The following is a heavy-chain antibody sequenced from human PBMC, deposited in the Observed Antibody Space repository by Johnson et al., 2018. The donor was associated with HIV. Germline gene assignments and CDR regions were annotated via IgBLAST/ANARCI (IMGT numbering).Heavy chain of an antibody. CDR3: ARGGASITEAFNI. J-gene: IGHJ3*02. CDR1: GFTVSSNY. CDR2: IFSGGTT. V-gene: IGHV3-66*01. Sequence: VQLVESGGGVVQPGRSLRLSCAASGFTVSSNYMSWVRQAPGKGLEWVSVIFSGGTTYYADSVKGRFTISRDNSKNTLYLQMNSLRAEDTAVYYCARGGASITEAFNIWGQGTMVTVSS. D-gene: IGHD3-10*01.